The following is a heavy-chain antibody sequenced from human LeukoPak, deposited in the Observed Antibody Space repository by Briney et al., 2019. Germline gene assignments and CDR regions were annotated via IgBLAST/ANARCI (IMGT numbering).Heavy chain of an antibody. CDR3: ARRSIAAPRVGFDY. CDR2: MNPNSGNT. Sequence: ASVKVSCKASGYTFTSYDINWVRQATGQGLEWMGWMNPNSGNTGYAQKFQGRVTITRNTSISTAYMELSSLRSEDTAVYYCARRSIAAPRVGFDYWGQGTLVTVSS. J-gene: IGHJ4*02. V-gene: IGHV1-8*03. D-gene: IGHD6-6*01. CDR1: GYTFTSYD.